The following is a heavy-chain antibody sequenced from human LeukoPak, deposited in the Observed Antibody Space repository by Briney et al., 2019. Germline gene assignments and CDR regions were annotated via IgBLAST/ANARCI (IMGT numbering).Heavy chain of an antibody. CDR2: INTDWSSI. CDR1: GVILNSYW. CDR3: ARDPYEERQYCCGTSCDC. V-gene: IGHV3-74*01. D-gene: IGHD2-2*01. Sequence: GGSLRPSCAASGVILNSYWMHWVRQAPGKGLVWVSRINTDWSSISSADSVKGRFTISRDNAKNTLYLQMNSLRAEDTAVYYCARDPYEERQYCCGTSCDCWGRGTLVTVSS. J-gene: IGHJ4*02.